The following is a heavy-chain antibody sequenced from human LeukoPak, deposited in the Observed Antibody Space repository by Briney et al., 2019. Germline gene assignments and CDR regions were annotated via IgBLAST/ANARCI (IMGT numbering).Heavy chain of an antibody. CDR2: ISGSGGST. V-gene: IGHV3-23*01. J-gene: IGHJ4*02. Sequence: PGGSLRLSCAASGFTFSSYGMSWVRQAPGKGLEWVSAISGSGGSTYYADSVKGRFTISRDNSKNTLYLQMNSLRAEDTAVYYCAKWRKQWLVLASSDYWGQGTLVTVSS. D-gene: IGHD6-19*01. CDR1: GFTFSSYG. CDR3: AKWRKQWLVLASSDY.